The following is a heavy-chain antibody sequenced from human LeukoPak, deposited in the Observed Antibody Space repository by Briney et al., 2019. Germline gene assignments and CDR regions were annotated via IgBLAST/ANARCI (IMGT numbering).Heavy chain of an antibody. V-gene: IGHV3-48*03. CDR1: GFTFSSYE. Sequence: GGSLRLSCAASGFTFSSYEMNWVRQAPGKGLEWVSYISSSGSTIYYADSVKGRFTISRDNAKNSLCLQMNSLRAEDTAVYYCASTPYDYVWGSLDYWGQGTLVTVSS. CDR3: ASTPYDYVWGSLDY. J-gene: IGHJ4*02. CDR2: ISSSGSTI. D-gene: IGHD3-16*01.